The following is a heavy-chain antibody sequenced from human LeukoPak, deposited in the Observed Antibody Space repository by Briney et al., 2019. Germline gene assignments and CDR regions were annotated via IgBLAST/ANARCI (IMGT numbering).Heavy chain of an antibody. CDR2: ISGSGGST. V-gene: IGHV3-23*01. Sequence: GGSLRLSCAASGFTFSSYAMSRVRQAPGKGLEWVSAISGSGGSTYYADSVKGRFTISRDNSKNTLYLQMNSQRAEDTAVYYCARVGGGGSGWYIDYWGQGTLVTVSS. CDR3: ARVGGGGSGWYIDY. CDR1: GFTFSSYA. J-gene: IGHJ4*02. D-gene: IGHD6-19*01.